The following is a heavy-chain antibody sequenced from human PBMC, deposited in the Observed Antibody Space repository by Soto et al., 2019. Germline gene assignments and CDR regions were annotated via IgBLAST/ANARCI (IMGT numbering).Heavy chain of an antibody. V-gene: IGHV3-30-3*02. CDR3: AKSRGGANYDFFD. CDR2: ISYDGSNK. J-gene: IGHJ4*02. D-gene: IGHD3-3*01. CDR1: GFTFSSYA. Sequence: PGGSLRLSCAASGFTFSSYAMHWVRQAPGKGLEWVAVISYDGSNKYYADSVKGRFTISRDNSKNTLYLQMNSLRAEDTAVYYCAKSRGGANYDFFDWGQGTQVTVSS.